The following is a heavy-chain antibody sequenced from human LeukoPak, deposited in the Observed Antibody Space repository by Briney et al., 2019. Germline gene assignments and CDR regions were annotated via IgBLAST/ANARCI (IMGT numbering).Heavy chain of an antibody. Sequence: VTSVTVSCKASGYTFTGYYIHWVRQAPGQGLDWMGRINPNNGGTNYAQKFQGRVTMTRDMSMSTAYMELSRLRSDDTAVYYCAGEDNSSGYRPFDIWGQGTMVTVPS. CDR3: AGEDNSSGYRPFDI. V-gene: IGHV1-2*06. J-gene: IGHJ3*02. D-gene: IGHD3-22*01. CDR1: GYTFTGYY. CDR2: INPNNGGT.